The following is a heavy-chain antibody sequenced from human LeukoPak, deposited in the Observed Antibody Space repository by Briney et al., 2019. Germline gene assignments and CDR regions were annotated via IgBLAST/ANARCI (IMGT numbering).Heavy chain of an antibody. J-gene: IGHJ4*02. Sequence: SETLSLTCAVYGGSFSGYYWSWIRQPPGKGLEWIGEINHSGSTNYNPSLKSRVTISVDTSKNQFSLKLSSVTAADTAVYYCARTVGYCSGGSCYSYYYFDYWGQGTLVTVSS. CDR3: ARTVGYCSGGSCYSYYYFDY. CDR2: INHSGST. D-gene: IGHD2-15*01. CDR1: GGSFSGYY. V-gene: IGHV4-34*01.